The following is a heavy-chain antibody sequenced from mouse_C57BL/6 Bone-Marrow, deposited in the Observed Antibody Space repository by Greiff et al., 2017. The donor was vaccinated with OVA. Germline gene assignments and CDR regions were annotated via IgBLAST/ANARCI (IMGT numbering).Heavy chain of an antibody. J-gene: IGHJ2*01. Sequence: VQLQQPGAELVRPGSSVKLSCKASGYTFTSYWMDWVKQRPGQGLEWIGNIYPSDSETHYNQKFKDKATLTVDKSSSTAYMQLSSLTSEDSAVYYCARGRDGSSYFDYWGQGTTLTVSS. CDR1: GYTFTSYW. CDR2: IYPSDSET. V-gene: IGHV1-61*01. D-gene: IGHD1-1*01. CDR3: ARGRDGSSYFDY.